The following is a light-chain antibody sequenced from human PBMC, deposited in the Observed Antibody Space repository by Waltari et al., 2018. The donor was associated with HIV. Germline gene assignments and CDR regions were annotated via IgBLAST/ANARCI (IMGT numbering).Light chain of an antibody. Sequence: DIKMTQSPSSLSASVADTVTITCQASQDIRNSLTWNQQKSGKAPKLLIYDASNLETGVPSRFSGSGSGTDFNLTISSLQPEDVAVYYCQQYNNLFTFGPGT. CDR2: DAS. V-gene: IGKV1-33*01. CDR1: QDIRNS. J-gene: IGKJ3*01. CDR3: QQYNNLFT.